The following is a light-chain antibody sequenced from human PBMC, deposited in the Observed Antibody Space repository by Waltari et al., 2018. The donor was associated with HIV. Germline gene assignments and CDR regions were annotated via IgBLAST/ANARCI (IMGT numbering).Light chain of an antibody. Sequence: VLPQSPLPLPATPGEPAPIPAGSSQSPLLINEHNYVDWYVQKPGQSPQLLIYLASRRASGVPDRFSGSGSGTEFTLKISRVEAEDVGIYYCMQAIETEWTFGQGTKVEIK. CDR1: QSPLLINEHNY. V-gene: IGKV2-28*01. CDR3: MQAIETEWT. CDR2: LAS. J-gene: IGKJ1*01.